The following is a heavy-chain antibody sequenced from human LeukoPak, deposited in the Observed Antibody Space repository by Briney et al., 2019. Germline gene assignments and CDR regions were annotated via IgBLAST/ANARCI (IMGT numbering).Heavy chain of an antibody. Sequence: SETLSLTCAVYGGSFSGYYWSWIRQSPGKGLEWIGEINHSGSTNYNPSLKSRVTISVDTSKNQFSLKLSSVTAADTAVYYCARDFYDSSGLDAFDIWGQGTMVTVSS. CDR3: ARDFYDSSGLDAFDI. J-gene: IGHJ3*02. D-gene: IGHD3-22*01. CDR1: GGSFSGYY. CDR2: INHSGST. V-gene: IGHV4-34*01.